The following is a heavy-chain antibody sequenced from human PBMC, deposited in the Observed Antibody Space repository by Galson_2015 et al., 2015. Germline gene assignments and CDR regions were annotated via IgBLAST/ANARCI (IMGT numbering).Heavy chain of an antibody. Sequence: SLRLSCAASGFSFSSYSLVWVRQAPGKGLEWISSINERSSHIYQVDSVRGRFTISRDDAKNSMYLQMNSLRVEDTALYYCARLLFSGYGNWCFDFWGRGTLVTVSS. D-gene: IGHD5-12*01. V-gene: IGHV3-21*01. CDR1: GFSFSSYS. CDR2: INERSSHI. J-gene: IGHJ2*01. CDR3: ARLLFSGYGNWCFDF.